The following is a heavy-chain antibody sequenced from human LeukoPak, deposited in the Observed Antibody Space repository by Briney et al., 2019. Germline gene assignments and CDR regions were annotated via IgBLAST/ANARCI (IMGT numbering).Heavy chain of an antibody. D-gene: IGHD3-3*01. CDR1: GGSISSHY. CDR3: ARVQGMGSYDFWSGYSVIGVLDY. CDR2: IYYSGCT. Sequence: TSETLSLTCTVSGGSISSHYWSWIRQPPGKGLEWIGYIYYSGCTNYNPSLKSRVTISVDTSKNQFSLKLSSVTAADTAVYYCARVQGMGSYDFWSGYSVIGVLDYWGQGTLVTVSS. V-gene: IGHV4-59*11. J-gene: IGHJ4*02.